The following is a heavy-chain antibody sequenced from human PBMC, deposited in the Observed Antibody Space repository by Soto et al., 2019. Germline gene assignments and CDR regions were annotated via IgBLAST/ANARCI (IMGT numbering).Heavy chain of an antibody. J-gene: IGHJ4*02. D-gene: IGHD6-19*01. V-gene: IGHV3-7*03. CDR3: ARSRYSSGCGGY. CDR2: IKQDGSEK. Sequence: EVQLVESGGGLVQPGGSLRLSCAASRFTFSSYWMSWVRQAPGKGLEWVANIKQDGSEKYYVDSVKGRFTISRDNAKNALYLQMNRLRGEDTAVYYCARSRYSSGCGGYWGQGTLVTVSS. CDR1: RFTFSSYW.